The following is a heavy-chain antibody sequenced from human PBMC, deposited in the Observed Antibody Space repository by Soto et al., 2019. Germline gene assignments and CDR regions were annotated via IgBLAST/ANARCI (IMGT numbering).Heavy chain of an antibody. CDR3: ARDAYRVYSYPFY. D-gene: IGHD5-18*01. J-gene: IGHJ4*02. CDR2: IKQDGSEK. CDR1: GFTFSDYY. Sequence: GWSLMLSFAASGFTFSDYYMSWIRQAPGTGMEWAATIKQDGSEKYYVDAAKVLFTISRDNAKNSLYLQMYSLRAEDTALHYCARDAYRVYSYPFYWGQGTRVRVPS. V-gene: IGHV3-7*01.